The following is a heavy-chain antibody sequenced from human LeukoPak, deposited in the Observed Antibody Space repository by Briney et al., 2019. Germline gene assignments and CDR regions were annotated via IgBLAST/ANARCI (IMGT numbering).Heavy chain of an antibody. V-gene: IGHV3-11*06. CDR3: ARITRLVLGY. CDR2: ISSSSSYT. CDR1: GFTFSDYY. D-gene: IGHD3-9*01. Sequence: PGGSLRLSCAASGFTFSDYYMSWVRQAPGKGLEWVSYISSSSSYTNYADAVKGRFTISRDNAKNSLYLQMNSLRAEDTAVYYCARITRLVLGYWGQGTLVTVSS. J-gene: IGHJ4*02.